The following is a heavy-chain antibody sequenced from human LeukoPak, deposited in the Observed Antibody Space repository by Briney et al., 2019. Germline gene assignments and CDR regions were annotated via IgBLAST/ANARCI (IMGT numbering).Heavy chain of an antibody. V-gene: IGHV3-53*01. CDR2: IYSGSNT. CDR3: ARVDCSGGSCYWSY. CDR1: GFTVSSNY. D-gene: IGHD2-15*01. Sequence: GGSLRLSCAASGFTVSSNYMSWVRQAPGKGLEWVSIIYSGSNTYYADSVKGRFTISRDNSENTLYLQMNSLRAEDTAVYYCARVDCSGGSCYWSYWGQGTLVTVSS. J-gene: IGHJ4*02.